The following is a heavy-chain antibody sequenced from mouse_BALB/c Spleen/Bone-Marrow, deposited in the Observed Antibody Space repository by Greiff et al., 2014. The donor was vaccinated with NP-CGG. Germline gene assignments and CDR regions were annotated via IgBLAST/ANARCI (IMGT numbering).Heavy chain of an antibody. CDR1: GFSLTTYG. CDR2: IWSGGGT. V-gene: IGHV2-2*02. Sequence: VKVEESGPGLVKSSQSLSITCTVSGFSLTTYGLHWVRQSPGKGLEWLGVIWSGGGTDYNAAFISRLIITKDNSKSQVFFKMNSLQTNDTAMYYCARKGYTGYFDVWGAGTTVTVSS. J-gene: IGHJ1*01. CDR3: ARKGYTGYFDV. D-gene: IGHD2-2*01.